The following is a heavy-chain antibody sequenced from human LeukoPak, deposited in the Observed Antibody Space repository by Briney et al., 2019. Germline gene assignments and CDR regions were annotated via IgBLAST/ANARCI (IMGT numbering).Heavy chain of an antibody. CDR1: GGSISSYY. Sequence: PSETLSLTCIVSGGSISSYYWSWIRQPPGKGLEWIGYIFYTGSPNYNPSLKSRVTLSLDTSKNQFSLNPSSVTAADTAVYYCARHSGGSGSSTYAQYFDYWGQGTQVTVSS. V-gene: IGHV4-59*08. D-gene: IGHD3-10*01. CDR2: IFYTGSP. J-gene: IGHJ4*02. CDR3: ARHSGGSGSSTYAQYFDY.